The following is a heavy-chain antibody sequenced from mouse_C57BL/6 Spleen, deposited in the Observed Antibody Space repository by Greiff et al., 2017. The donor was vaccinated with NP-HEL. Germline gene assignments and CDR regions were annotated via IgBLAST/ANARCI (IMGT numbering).Heavy chain of an antibody. CDR1: GFTFSDYG. J-gene: IGHJ2*01. D-gene: IGHD2-1*01. Sequence: DVKLVGSGGGLVKPGGSLKLSCAASGFTFSDYGMHWVRQAPEKGLEWVAYISSGSSTIYYADTVKGRFTISRDNAKNTLFLQMTSLRSEDTAMYYCARDYGNYWGQGTTLTVSS. CDR3: ARDYGNY. CDR2: ISSGSSTI. V-gene: IGHV5-17*01.